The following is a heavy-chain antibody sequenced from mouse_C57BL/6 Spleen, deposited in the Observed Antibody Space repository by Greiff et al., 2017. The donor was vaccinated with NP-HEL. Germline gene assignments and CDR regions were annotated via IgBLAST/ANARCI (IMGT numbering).Heavy chain of an antibody. V-gene: IGHV5-4*03. CDR3: ARGWSALGAMDY. CDR1: GFTFSSYA. Sequence: EVKVVESGGGLVKPGGSLKLSCAASGFTFSSYAMSWVRQTPEKRLEWVATISDGGSYTYYPDNVKGRFTISRDNAKNNLYLQMSHLKSEDTAMYYCARGWSALGAMDYWGQGTSVTVSS. J-gene: IGHJ4*01. D-gene: IGHD4-1*01. CDR2: ISDGGSYT.